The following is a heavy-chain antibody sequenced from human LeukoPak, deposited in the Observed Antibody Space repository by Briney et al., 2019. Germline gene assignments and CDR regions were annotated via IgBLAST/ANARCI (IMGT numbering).Heavy chain of an antibody. D-gene: IGHD2-15*01. Sequence: PSETLSLTCTVSGGSISSYSWSWIRQPPGKGLEWIGYIYYSGSTNYNPSLKSRVTISVDMSKNQFSLKLGSVTAADTAVYYCATHPPKVCTGGSCTDYWGQGTLVTVSS. CDR2: IYYSGST. J-gene: IGHJ4*02. V-gene: IGHV4-59*01. CDR1: GGSISSYS. CDR3: ATHPPKVCTGGSCTDY.